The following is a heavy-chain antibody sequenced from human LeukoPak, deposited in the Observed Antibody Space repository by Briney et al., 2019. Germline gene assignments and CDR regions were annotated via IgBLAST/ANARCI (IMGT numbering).Heavy chain of an antibody. CDR2: IIPIFGTA. V-gene: IGHV1-69*06. CDR3: ARSDLYCSSTSCSAHAFDI. CDR1: GGTFSSYA. J-gene: IGHJ3*02. D-gene: IGHD2-2*01. Sequence: ASVKVSCKASGGTFSSYAISWVRQAPGQGLEWMGGIIPIFGTANYAQKFQGRVTITADKSTSTAYMELSSLRSEDTAVYYCARSDLYCSSTSCSAHAFDIWGRGTMVTVSS.